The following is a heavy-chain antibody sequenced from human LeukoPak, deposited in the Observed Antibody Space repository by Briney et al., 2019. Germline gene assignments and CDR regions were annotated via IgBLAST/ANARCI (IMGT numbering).Heavy chain of an antibody. D-gene: IGHD6-13*01. J-gene: IGHJ4*02. V-gene: IGHV3-30*03. CDR2: ISYDGNHE. CDR1: GFTFTYYG. Sequence: GGSLRLSCAASGFTFTYYGMHWVRQAPGKGLERVAAISYDGNHEFYADSVKGRFTISRDNAKNSLYLQMNSLRAEDTAMYYCARDSAGNDYWGQGTLVTVSS. CDR3: ARDSAGNDY.